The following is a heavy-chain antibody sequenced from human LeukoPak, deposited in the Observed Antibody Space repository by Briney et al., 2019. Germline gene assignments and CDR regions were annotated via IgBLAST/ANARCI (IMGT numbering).Heavy chain of an antibody. CDR2: IYYSGST. V-gene: IGHV4-59*13. D-gene: IGHD6-13*01. J-gene: IGHJ4*02. CDR1: GASISDYY. Sequence: SSETLSLPCTVSGASISDYYWNWIRQPPGKGLEWIGYIYYSGSTNYNTSLKSRVTISVDTSKNQFSLKLSSVTAADTAVYYCARAKAAAGIDYFDYWGQGTLVTVSS. CDR3: ARAKAAAGIDYFDY.